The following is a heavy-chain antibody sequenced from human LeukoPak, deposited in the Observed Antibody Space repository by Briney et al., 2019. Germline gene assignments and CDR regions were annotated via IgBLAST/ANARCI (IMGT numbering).Heavy chain of an antibody. Sequence: SETLSLTCTVSGYSISSGYYWGWIRQPPGKGLEWTGSIYHSGSTYYNPSLKSRVTISVDTSKNQFSLKLSSVTAADTAVYYCARGDCSSTSCYRSDYYYYYYMDVWGKGTTVTVSS. CDR2: IYHSGST. CDR3: ARGDCSSTSCYRSDYYYYYYMDV. CDR1: GYSISSGYY. J-gene: IGHJ6*03. D-gene: IGHD2-2*01. V-gene: IGHV4-38-2*02.